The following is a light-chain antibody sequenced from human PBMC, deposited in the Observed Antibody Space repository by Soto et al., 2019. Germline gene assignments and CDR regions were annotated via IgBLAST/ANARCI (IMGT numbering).Light chain of an antibody. V-gene: IGKV1-5*01. CDR1: QSIRSW. Sequence: DIQMTQSPSTLSASVGDRVTITCRASQSIRSWLAWYQQKPGKAPKLLIYDASSLESGVQSRFSGSGSGTDFTLTIRSVRPEDFALYLCKQYDKSPITFGLGTRLEIK. CDR2: DAS. J-gene: IGKJ5*01. CDR3: KQYDKSPIT.